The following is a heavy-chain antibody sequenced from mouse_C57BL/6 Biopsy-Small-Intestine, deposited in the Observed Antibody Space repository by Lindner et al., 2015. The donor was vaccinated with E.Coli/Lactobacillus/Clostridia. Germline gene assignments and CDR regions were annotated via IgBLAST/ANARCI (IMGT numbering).Heavy chain of an antibody. J-gene: IGHJ2*01. CDR2: INYSGRT. V-gene: IGHV3-1*01. D-gene: IGHD2-13*01. Sequence: VQLQESGPGLVKPSQSLSLTCSVTGYSITSGYDWHWIRHFPGNILEWMGYINYSGRTNYNPSLKSRISITRDTSKNHFFLQLNSVTTEDTATYYCARGGYYYDGDSYYFDYWGQGTTLTVSS. CDR3: ARGGYYYDGDSYYFDY. CDR1: GYSITSGYD.